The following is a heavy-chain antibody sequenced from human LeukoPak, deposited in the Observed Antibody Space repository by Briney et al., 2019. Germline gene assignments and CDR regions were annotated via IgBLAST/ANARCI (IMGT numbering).Heavy chain of an antibody. V-gene: IGHV1-18*01. CDR1: GYTFTSYG. CDR3: ARDRPLGYCSSTSCSPDY. D-gene: IGHD2-2*01. CDR2: ISAYNGNT. J-gene: IGHJ4*02. Sequence: ASVKVSCNASGYTFTSYGISWVRQAPGQGLEWMGWISAYNGNTNYAQKLQGRVTMTTDTSTSTAYMELRSLRSDDTAVYYCARDRPLGYCSSTSCSPDYWGQGTLVTVSS.